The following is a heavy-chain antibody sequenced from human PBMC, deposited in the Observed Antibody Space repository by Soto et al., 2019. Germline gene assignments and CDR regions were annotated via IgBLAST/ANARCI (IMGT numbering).Heavy chain of an antibody. CDR2: IRSKANSYAT. CDR1: GFTFSGSA. J-gene: IGHJ3*02. D-gene: IGHD6-13*01. Sequence: GGSLRLSCVASGFTFSGSAMHWVRQASGKGLEWVGRIRSKANSYATAYAASVKGRFTISRDDSKNTAYLQMNSLKTEDTAVYYCTRRSTLYSSSWYAFDIWGQGTMVTVSS. V-gene: IGHV3-73*01. CDR3: TRRSTLYSSSWYAFDI.